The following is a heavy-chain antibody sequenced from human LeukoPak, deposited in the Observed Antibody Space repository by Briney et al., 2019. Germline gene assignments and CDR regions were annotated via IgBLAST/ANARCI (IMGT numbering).Heavy chain of an antibody. D-gene: IGHD2-2*01. CDR3: AREPHCRSASCYSDSFDI. CDR2: IYHSGST. J-gene: IGHJ3*02. V-gene: IGHV4-30-2*01. Sequence: SQTLSLTCAVSGGSISSGGYSWSWIRQPPGKGLEWIGYIYHSGSTYYNPSLKSRVTISVDRSKNQFSLKLSSMTAADTAVYYCAREPHCRSASCYSDSFDIWGQGTMVTVSS. CDR1: GGSISSGGYS.